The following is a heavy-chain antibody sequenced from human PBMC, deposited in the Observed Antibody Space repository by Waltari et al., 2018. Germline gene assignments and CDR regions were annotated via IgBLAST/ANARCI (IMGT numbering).Heavy chain of an antibody. CDR2: IYTSGGT. CDR1: GGSISSYY. Sequence: QVQLQESGPGLVKPSETLSLTCTVSGGSISSYYWSWIRQPAGKGLEWIGRIYTSGGTNYNPALKSRVTMSVDTSKNQFSLKLSAVTAADTAVYYCARGTSRWWYFDLWGRGTLVTVSS. V-gene: IGHV4-4*07. CDR3: ARGTSRWWYFDL. D-gene: IGHD2-15*01. J-gene: IGHJ2*01.